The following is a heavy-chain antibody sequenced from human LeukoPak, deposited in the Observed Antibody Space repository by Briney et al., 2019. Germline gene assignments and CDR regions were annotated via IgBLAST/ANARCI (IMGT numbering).Heavy chain of an antibody. D-gene: IGHD6-13*01. V-gene: IGHV1-3*01. CDR2: INAGNGNT. Sequence: ALVKVSCKASGYTFTSYAMHWVRQAPGQRLEWMGWINAGNGNTKYSQKFQGRVTITRDTSASTAYMELSSLRSEDTAVYYCARASSSSWYLGAFDIWGQGTMVTVSS. CDR3: ARASSSSWYLGAFDI. CDR1: GYTFTSYA. J-gene: IGHJ3*02.